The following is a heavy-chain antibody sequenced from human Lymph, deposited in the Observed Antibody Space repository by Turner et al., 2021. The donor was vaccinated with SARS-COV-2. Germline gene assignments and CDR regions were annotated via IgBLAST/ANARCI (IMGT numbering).Heavy chain of an antibody. CDR2: ISGDGGST. D-gene: IGHD5-12*01. Sequence: EVQLVESGGGVVQPGGSLRLSCAASGFTFDAYAMHWVRQAPGKGLEWVSLISGDGGSTYYADSVKGRFTISRDDSKNSLYLQINSLRTEDTALYYCAKEGLSGRRLQFVPYFAYWGQGTLVSVSS. J-gene: IGHJ4*02. CDR3: AKEGLSGRRLQFVPYFAY. CDR1: GFTFDAYA. V-gene: IGHV3-43*02.